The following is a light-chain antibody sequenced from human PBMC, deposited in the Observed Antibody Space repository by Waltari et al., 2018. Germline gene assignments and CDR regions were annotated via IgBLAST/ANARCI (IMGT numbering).Light chain of an antibody. Sequence: DIQMTQSPSSLSASLGDRVTITCRASQSISTYLNWFQHKPGQAPKLLIYAASSLQSGVPSRFSGSGSGTDFTLKISRVEAEDVGVYYCMQGIHLPRTFGQGTKVEIK. CDR1: QSISTY. CDR3: MQGIHLPRT. CDR2: AAS. V-gene: IGKV1-39*01. J-gene: IGKJ1*01.